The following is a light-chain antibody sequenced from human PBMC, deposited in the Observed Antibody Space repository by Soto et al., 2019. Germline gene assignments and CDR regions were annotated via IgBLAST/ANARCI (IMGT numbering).Light chain of an antibody. J-gene: IGLJ2*01. CDR1: SSDVGSYNL. CDR3: CSYAGSSTVV. CDR2: EGS. Sequence: QSVLTQPASVSGSPGQSNTISCTGTSSDVGSYNLVSWYQQHPGKAPKLMIYEGSKRPSGVSNRFSGSKSGNTASLTISGLQAEDEADYYCCSYAGSSTVVFGGGTKVTVL. V-gene: IGLV2-23*01.